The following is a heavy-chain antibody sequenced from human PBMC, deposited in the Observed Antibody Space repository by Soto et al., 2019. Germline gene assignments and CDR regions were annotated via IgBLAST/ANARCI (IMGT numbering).Heavy chain of an antibody. CDR2: ISYDGSNK. CDR3: TRDHPEPQHYFDY. Sequence: GGSLRLSCAASGFTFSSYAMHWVRQAPGKGLEWVAVISYDGSNKYYADSVKGRFTISRDNSKNTLYLQMNSLRAEDTAVYYCTRDHPEPQHYFDYWGQGNMVTVSS. CDR1: GFTFSSYA. V-gene: IGHV3-30-3*01. J-gene: IGHJ4*02.